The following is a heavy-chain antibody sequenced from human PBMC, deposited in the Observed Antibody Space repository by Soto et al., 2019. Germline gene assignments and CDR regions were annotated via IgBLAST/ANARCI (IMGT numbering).Heavy chain of an antibody. V-gene: IGHV1-3*01. J-gene: IGHJ4*02. CDR3: ARGYYDILTGYYVPFDY. D-gene: IGHD3-9*01. CDR2: INAGNGNT. Sequence: ASVKVSCKASGYTFTSYAMHWVRQAPGQRLEWMGWINAGNGNTKYSQKFQGRVTITRDTSASTAYMELSSLRSEDTAVYYCARGYYDILTGYYVPFDYWGQGTLVTVS. CDR1: GYTFTSYA.